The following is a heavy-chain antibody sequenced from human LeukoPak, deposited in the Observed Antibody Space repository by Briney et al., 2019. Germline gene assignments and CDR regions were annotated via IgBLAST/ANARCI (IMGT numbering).Heavy chain of an antibody. V-gene: IGHV1-24*01. J-gene: IGHJ4*02. Sequence: GASVKVSCKVSGYTLTELSMHWVRQAPGKGLEWMGGFDPEDGETIYAQKFQGGVTMTEDTSTDTAYMELSSLRSGDTAVYYCATDSGYCSGGSCYYPRYWGQGTLVTVSS. CDR2: FDPEDGET. CDR1: GYTLTELS. CDR3: ATDSGYCSGGSCYYPRY. D-gene: IGHD2-15*01.